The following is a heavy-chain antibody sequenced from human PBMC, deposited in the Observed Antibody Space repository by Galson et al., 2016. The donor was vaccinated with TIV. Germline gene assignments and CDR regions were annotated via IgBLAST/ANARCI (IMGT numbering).Heavy chain of an antibody. J-gene: IGHJ3*02. D-gene: IGHD2-2*01. CDR3: TRAAGKNGASCYATCETFDI. Sequence: CAISGDSVSSDSAAWNWVRQSPSRGLEWLGRTYYRSRWYYDYKVSVKSRITINPDTSKNQFSLQLNSVTPDDTAVYYCTRAAGKNGASCYATCETFDIWGQGTMVTVSS. CDR1: GDSVSSDSAA. CDR2: TYYRSRWYY. V-gene: IGHV6-1*01.